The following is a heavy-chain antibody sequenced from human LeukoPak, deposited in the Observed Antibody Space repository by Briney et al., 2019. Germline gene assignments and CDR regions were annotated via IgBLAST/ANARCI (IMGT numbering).Heavy chain of an antibody. J-gene: IGHJ4*02. CDR1: GFSFDTYA. D-gene: IGHD3-10*01. CDR3: AREIFGSGGYPDF. Sequence: GRSLSLSCAASGFSFDTYAMHWVRQAPGQGLEWVALIWHDGSHKFYSNSVRGQFTISRDNSKNTVYLQMNNLRPDDTAVYYCAREIFGSGGYPDFWGQGTLVTVSS. V-gene: IGHV3-33*01. CDR2: IWHDGSHK.